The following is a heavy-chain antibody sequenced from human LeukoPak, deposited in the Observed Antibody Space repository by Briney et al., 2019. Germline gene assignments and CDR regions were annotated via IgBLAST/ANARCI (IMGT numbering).Heavy chain of an antibody. CDR3: VKDRPCETCMPMDA. CDR2: LGRSGEYK. D-gene: IGHD2-2*01. J-gene: IGHJ6*02. Sequence: QSGGSLRLSCAASGFRFTDYSMSWVRQAPGKGLEWVAGLGRSGEYKYSADSVKGRFTISRDNSKDTVSLQMNSLRAEDSAIYFCVKDRPCETCMPMDAWGQGTTVTVSS. V-gene: IGHV3-23*01. CDR1: GFRFTDYS.